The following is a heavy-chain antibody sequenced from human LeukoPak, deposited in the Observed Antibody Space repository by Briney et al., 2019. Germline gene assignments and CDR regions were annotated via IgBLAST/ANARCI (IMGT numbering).Heavy chain of an antibody. CDR2: IFTTGST. J-gene: IGHJ5*02. V-gene: IGHV4-4*07. Sequence: PSETLSLTCTVSGGSIGNFYWNWIRQPAGKGLEWIGRIFTTGSTNYNPSLKSRVTMSVDTSKNQFSLKLSSVTAADTAIYYCARAYHSSWYLNWFDPWGQGTLVTVSS. CDR3: ARAYHSSWYLNWFDP. D-gene: IGHD6-13*01. CDR1: GGSIGNFY.